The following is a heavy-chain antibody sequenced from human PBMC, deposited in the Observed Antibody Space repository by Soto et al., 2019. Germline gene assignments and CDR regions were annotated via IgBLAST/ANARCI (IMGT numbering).Heavy chain of an antibody. CDR1: GGSISGYY. Sequence: SETLSLTGAVYGGSISGYYWSWIRQPPGKGLEWIGEINHSGSTNYNPSLKSRVTISVDTSKNQFSLKLSSVTAADTAVYYCARGPYYYGSGSYQNYYYGMDVWGQGTTVTVSS. CDR2: INHSGST. V-gene: IGHV4-34*01. D-gene: IGHD3-10*01. J-gene: IGHJ6*02. CDR3: ARGPYYYGSGSYQNYYYGMDV.